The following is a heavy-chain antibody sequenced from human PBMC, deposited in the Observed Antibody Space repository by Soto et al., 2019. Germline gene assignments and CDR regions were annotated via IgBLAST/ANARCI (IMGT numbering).Heavy chain of an antibody. CDR3: ARVVTTYYYYYYMDV. J-gene: IGHJ6*03. Sequence: EVQLVESGGGLVKPGGSLRLSCAASGFTFSSYSMNWVRQAPGKGLEWVSSISSSSSYIYYADSVKGRFTISRDNAKNSLYLQMNRLRAEDTAVYYCARVVTTYYYYYYMDVWGKGTTVTVSS. CDR1: GFTFSSYS. V-gene: IGHV3-21*01. CDR2: ISSSSSYI. D-gene: IGHD5-18*01.